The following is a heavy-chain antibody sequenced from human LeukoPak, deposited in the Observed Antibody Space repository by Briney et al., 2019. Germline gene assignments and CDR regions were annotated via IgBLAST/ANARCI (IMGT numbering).Heavy chain of an antibody. D-gene: IGHD1-26*01. CDR1: GFTFSSYG. J-gene: IGHJ3*02. Sequence: GRSLRLSCAASGFTFSSYGMHWVRQAPGKGLEWVAVIWYDGSNKYYADSVKGRFTISRDNSKNTLYLQMNSLRAEDTAVYYCARGSGSYPHDAFDIWGRGTMVTVSS. CDR2: IWYDGSNK. V-gene: IGHV3-33*01. CDR3: ARGSGSYPHDAFDI.